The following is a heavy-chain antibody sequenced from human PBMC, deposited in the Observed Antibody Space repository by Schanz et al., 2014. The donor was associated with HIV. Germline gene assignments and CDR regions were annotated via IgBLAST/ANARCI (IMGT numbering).Heavy chain of an antibody. D-gene: IGHD2-2*01. CDR2: ISWNSGSI. J-gene: IGHJ6*02. CDR3: AKDMGGVVPAAPFYYYGMDV. V-gene: IGHV3-9*01. Sequence: EVQLVESGGGLVQPGRSLRLSCAASGFIFDDYAMHWVRQAPGKGLEWVSGISWNSGSIGYADSVKGRFTISRDNAKNRLYLQMNSLRAEDTALYYCAKDMGGVVPAAPFYYYGMDVWGQGTTVTVSS. CDR1: GFIFDDYA.